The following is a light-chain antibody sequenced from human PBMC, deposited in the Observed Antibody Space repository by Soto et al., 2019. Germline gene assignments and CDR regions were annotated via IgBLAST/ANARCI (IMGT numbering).Light chain of an antibody. CDR3: HQYDSSPLT. CDR2: GAS. J-gene: IGKJ4*01. V-gene: IGKV3-20*01. Sequence: EIVLTQSPGTLSLSQGERATLSCRASQSVSSSYLAWFQHKPGQAPRLLIYGASSRATGIPDRFSGSGSGTDFTLTISRLEPEDFAVYYCHQYDSSPLTFGGGTKVEIK. CDR1: QSVSSSY.